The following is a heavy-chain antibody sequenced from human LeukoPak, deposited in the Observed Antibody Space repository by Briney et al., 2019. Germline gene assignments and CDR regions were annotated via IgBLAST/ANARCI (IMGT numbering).Heavy chain of an antibody. Sequence: SETLSLTCTVSGGSISSYYWSWIRQPPGKGLEWIGYIYYSGTTNYNPSLKSRVTISVDTSKNQFSLKLSSVTAADTAVYYCARGVYIAAAQYGYWGQGTLDTVSS. D-gene: IGHD6-13*01. J-gene: IGHJ4*02. CDR1: GGSISSYY. CDR3: ARGVYIAAAQYGY. V-gene: IGHV4-59*01. CDR2: IYYSGTT.